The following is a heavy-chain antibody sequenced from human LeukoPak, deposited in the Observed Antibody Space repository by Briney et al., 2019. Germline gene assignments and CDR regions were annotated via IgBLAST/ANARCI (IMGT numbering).Heavy chain of an antibody. CDR1: GYTFTSYD. D-gene: IGHD5-18*01. V-gene: IGHV1-8*01. Sequence: RASVKVSCKASGYTFTSYDINWVRQATGQGLEWMGWMNPNSGNTGYAQKFQGRVTMTRNTSISTAYMELSSLRSEDTAVYYCARGGRYSYSTQFDYWGQGTLVTVSS. J-gene: IGHJ4*02. CDR3: ARGGRYSYSTQFDY. CDR2: MNPNSGNT.